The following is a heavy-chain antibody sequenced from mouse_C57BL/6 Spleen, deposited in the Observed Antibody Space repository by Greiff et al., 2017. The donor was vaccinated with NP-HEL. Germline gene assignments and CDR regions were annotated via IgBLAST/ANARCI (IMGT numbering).Heavy chain of an antibody. CDR2: INPYNGGT. Sequence: EVQLVESGPVLVKPGASVKMSCKASGYTFTDYYMNWVKQSHGKSLEWIGVINPYNGGTSYNQKFKGKATLTVDKSSSTAYMELNSLTSEDSAVYYCAREDYGTFDYWGQGTTLTVSS. CDR1: GYTFTDYY. J-gene: IGHJ2*01. V-gene: IGHV1-19*01. CDR3: AREDYGTFDY. D-gene: IGHD1-1*01.